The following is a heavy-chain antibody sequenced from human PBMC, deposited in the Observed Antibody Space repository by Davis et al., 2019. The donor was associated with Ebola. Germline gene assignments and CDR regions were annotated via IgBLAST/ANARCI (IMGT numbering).Heavy chain of an antibody. D-gene: IGHD2-15*01. V-gene: IGHV1-46*01. CDR3: ATDGESSAHYYYYGMDV. CDR1: GYTFTSYY. J-gene: IGHJ6*02. CDR2: INPSGGST. Sequence: AASVKVSCKASGYTFTSYYMHWVRQAPGQGLEWMGIINPSGGSTSYAQKFQGRVTITADKSTSTASLELSSLRSEDTAVYYCATDGESSAHYYYYGMDVWGQGTTVTVSS.